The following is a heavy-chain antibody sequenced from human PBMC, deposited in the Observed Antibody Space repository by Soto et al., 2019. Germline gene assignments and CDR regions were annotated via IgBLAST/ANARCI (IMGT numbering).Heavy chain of an antibody. CDR3: ARGSSTGTSGGYFQH. Sequence: SETLSLTCAVYGGSFSGYYLSWIRQPPGKGLEWIGEINHSGSTNYNPSLKSRVTISVDASKNQFSLKLSSVTAADTAVYYCARGSSTGTSGGYFQHWGQGTLVTVSS. D-gene: IGHD1-1*01. V-gene: IGHV4-34*01. CDR1: GGSFSGYY. J-gene: IGHJ1*01. CDR2: INHSGST.